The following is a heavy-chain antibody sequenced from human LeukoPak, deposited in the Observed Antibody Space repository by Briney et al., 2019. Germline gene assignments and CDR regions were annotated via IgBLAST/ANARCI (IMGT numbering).Heavy chain of an antibody. J-gene: IGHJ4*02. CDR3: TKDTVTTTYCFDS. V-gene: IGHV3-30*04. D-gene: IGHD4-17*01. CDR2: ISWDGRNK. Sequence: PGGSLRLSCAASGFTFSTYAMHWVRQAPGKGLEWVAVISWDGRNKYYAGSVKGRFTISRDDSKNTVNLQMNSLRDEDTAVYYCTKDTVTTTYCFDSWGRGTLVTVSS. CDR1: GFTFSTYA.